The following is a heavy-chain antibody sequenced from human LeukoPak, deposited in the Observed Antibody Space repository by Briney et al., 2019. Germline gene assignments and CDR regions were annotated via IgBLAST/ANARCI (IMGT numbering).Heavy chain of an antibody. CDR2: INTNTGNP. V-gene: IGHV7-4-1*02. CDR3: ARDLGSVTTFY. D-gene: IGHD3-16*01. CDR1: GYTFSSYA. Sequence: ASVKVSCKASGYTFSSYAMNWVRQAPGQGLEWMGWINTNTGNPTYAQGFTGRFVFSLDTSVSTAYLQISSLEAEDTAVYFCARDLGSVTTFYWGQGTLVTVSS. J-gene: IGHJ4*02.